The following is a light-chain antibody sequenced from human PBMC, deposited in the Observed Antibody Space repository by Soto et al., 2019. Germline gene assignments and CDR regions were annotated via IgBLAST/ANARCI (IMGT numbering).Light chain of an antibody. Sequence: EIALTQSPGTMSLSPGERATLSCRASQSVSNNYLAWYQQKPGQAPRLLIYGASSRATGIPDRFSGSGSGTDFTLTINRLEPEDFALYFCQRRNNWPPTFGGGTKVE. V-gene: IGKV3D-20*02. CDR2: GAS. J-gene: IGKJ4*01. CDR1: QSVSNNY. CDR3: QRRNNWPPT.